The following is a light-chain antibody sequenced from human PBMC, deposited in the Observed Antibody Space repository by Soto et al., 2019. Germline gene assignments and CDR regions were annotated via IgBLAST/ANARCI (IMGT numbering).Light chain of an antibody. CDR3: QQYNNWPWT. J-gene: IGKJ1*01. CDR2: SAS. CDR1: QSITSNY. Sequence: EIVLTQSPATLSLCPGARATISWLASQSITSNYLAWDQQKPCQAPRLLIYSASARATGFPARFSGSGSGTDFTLTISSLQSEDFAVYYCQQYNNWPWTFGQGTKVDIK. V-gene: IGKV3-15*01.